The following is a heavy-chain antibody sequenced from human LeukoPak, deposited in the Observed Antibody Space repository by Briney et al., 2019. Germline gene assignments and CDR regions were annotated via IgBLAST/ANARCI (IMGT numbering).Heavy chain of an antibody. CDR3: ARALEGLSDFDY. CDR1: GGSFSGYY. D-gene: IGHD4/OR15-4a*01. V-gene: IGHV4-34*01. CDR2: INHSGST. Sequence: SETLSLTCAVYGGSFSGYYWSWIRQPPGKGLEWIGEINHSGSTNYNPSPKSRVTISVDTSKNQFSLKLSSVTAADTAVYYCARALEGLSDFDYWGQGTLVTVSS. J-gene: IGHJ4*02.